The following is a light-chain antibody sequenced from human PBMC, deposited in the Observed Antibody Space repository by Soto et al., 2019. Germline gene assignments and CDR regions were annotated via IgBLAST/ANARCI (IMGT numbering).Light chain of an antibody. CDR2: SSS. V-gene: IGKV3-20*01. Sequence: ELVLTQSPGTLSLSPGERATLSCRASQSFSSSFLAWYQQKPGQAPRLLIYSSSSRATGIPDRFSGRGSGTDFTLTISRLEPEDFAVCYCQQYGSSRRTFGQGTKVDIK. J-gene: IGKJ1*01. CDR1: QSFSSSF. CDR3: QQYGSSRRT.